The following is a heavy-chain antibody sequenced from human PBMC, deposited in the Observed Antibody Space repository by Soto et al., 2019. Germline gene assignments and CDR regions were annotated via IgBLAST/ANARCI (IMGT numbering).Heavy chain of an antibody. Sequence: QVPLVQSGAEVKKPGSSVKVSCKASGGTFSSYAISWVRQAPGQGLEWMGGIIPIFGTANYAQKFQDRVTITADESTSTAYMELSSLRSEDTAVYYCARNRVGWIQGMEFDYWGQGTLVTVSS. D-gene: IGHD5-18*01. CDR3: ARNRVGWIQGMEFDY. J-gene: IGHJ4*02. CDR1: GGTFSSYA. V-gene: IGHV1-69*01. CDR2: IIPIFGTA.